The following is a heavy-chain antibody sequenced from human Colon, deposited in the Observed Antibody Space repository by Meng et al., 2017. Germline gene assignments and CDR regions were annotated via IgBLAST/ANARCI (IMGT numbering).Heavy chain of an antibody. V-gene: IGHV4-39*01. CDR2: IYASGSA. CDR3: ARAVAGDTFDY. D-gene: IGHD6-19*01. CDR1: GVSIRSSSYY. J-gene: IGHJ4*02. Sequence: QLQESGPGLVKPSETLSLTCNVSGVSIRSSSYYWGCIRQAPGKGLEWIGSIYASGSAPNNPSLKSRVTISVDTSKNQFSLSLTSVTAADTAVYYCARAVAGDTFDYWGQGTLVTVSS.